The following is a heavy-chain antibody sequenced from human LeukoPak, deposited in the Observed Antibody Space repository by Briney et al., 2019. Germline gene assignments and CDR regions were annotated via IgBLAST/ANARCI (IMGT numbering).Heavy chain of an antibody. V-gene: IGHV4-59*01. CDR2: IYYTGST. Sequence: SQTLSLTCTVSGGSISTYYWSWIRQPPGKELEWIGYIYYTGSTNYNPSLKSRVTISVDTSKNQFSLKLTSVTAADTAVYYCARHTWTMVVKDAFDIWGQGTMVTVSS. D-gene: IGHD4-23*01. J-gene: IGHJ3*02. CDR3: ARHTWTMVVKDAFDI. CDR1: GGSISTYY.